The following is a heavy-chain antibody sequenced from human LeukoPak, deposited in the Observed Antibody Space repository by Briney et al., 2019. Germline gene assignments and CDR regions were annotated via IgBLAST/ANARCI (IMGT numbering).Heavy chain of an antibody. CDR2: IYYSGST. CDR3: ARGVDSFVADY. D-gene: IGHD2-15*01. CDR1: GGSIRGYY. V-gene: IGHV4-59*01. Sequence: PSETLSLTCTVSGGSIRGYYWSWIRQPPGKGLEWIGYIYYSGSTNYNPSLRSRVTISVDTSKNQFSLKLSSVTAADTAVYYCARGVDSFVADYWGQGTLVTVSS. J-gene: IGHJ4*02.